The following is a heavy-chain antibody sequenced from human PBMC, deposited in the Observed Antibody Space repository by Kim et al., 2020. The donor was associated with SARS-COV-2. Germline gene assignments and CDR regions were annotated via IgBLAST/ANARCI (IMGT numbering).Heavy chain of an antibody. CDR2: IFYSGNT. J-gene: IGHJ6*02. CDR1: GGSIGTYY. D-gene: IGHD3-10*01. Sequence: SETLSLTCTVSGGSIGTYYWNWVRQTPGKGLEWIGYIFYSGNTNYNPSLKSRVTISVDTAKNQFSLKLSSVTAADTATYYCARDKRIQKVVDFGELKGFYGMDVWGQGTTVTVSS. V-gene: IGHV4-59*01. CDR3: ARDKRIQKVVDFGELKGFYGMDV.